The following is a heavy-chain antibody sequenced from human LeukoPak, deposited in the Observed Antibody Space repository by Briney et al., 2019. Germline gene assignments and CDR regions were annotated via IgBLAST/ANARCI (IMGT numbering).Heavy chain of an antibody. Sequence: GGSLRLSCTASGFIFSIYNMNWVRPAPGKGLEWVSLISSSSGYIYYTDSVKGRFTVSRDNAKNSLYLQMNSLRAEDTAAYYCARGSEWEPLYYFDYWGQGNLVTVSS. CDR1: GFIFSIYN. D-gene: IGHD1-26*01. J-gene: IGHJ4*02. CDR3: ARGSEWEPLYYFDY. CDR2: ISSSSGYI. V-gene: IGHV3-21*01.